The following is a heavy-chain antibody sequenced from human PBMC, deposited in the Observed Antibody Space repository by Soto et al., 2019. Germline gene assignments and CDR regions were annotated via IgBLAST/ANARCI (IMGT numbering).Heavy chain of an antibody. Sequence: SETLSLTCTVSGGSVSSGGYYWSWIRQPPGKGLEWIAYISYIGITNYNPSLKSRVTISVYTSKNQFSLKLSSVTAADTAVYYCARDRPTGNSYGYYFDYWGQGTLVTVSS. CDR1: GGSVSSGGYY. CDR3: ARDRPTGNSYGYYFDY. J-gene: IGHJ4*02. CDR2: ISYIGIT. V-gene: IGHV4-61*08. D-gene: IGHD5-18*01.